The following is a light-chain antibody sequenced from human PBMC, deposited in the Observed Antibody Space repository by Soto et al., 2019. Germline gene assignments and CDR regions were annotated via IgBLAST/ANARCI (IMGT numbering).Light chain of an antibody. Sequence: EIVLTPSPGTLSLSPGERATLSCRASQSVSSSYLAWYQQKPGQAPRLLIDGASTRAAGIPDRFSGSGSGTEFTLTISGLQSDDFAVFYCHQYGSSPQTFGQGTKVDIK. J-gene: IGKJ1*01. CDR3: HQYGSSPQT. V-gene: IGKV3-20*01. CDR2: GAS. CDR1: QSVSSSY.